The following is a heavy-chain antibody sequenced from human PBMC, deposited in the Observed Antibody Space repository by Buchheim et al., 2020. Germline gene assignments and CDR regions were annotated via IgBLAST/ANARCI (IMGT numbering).Heavy chain of an antibody. CDR3: ARMSAATDYYYGMDV. Sequence: QVQLVQSGAEVKKPGPSVKVSCKASGYTFTSYYMHWVRQAPGQGLEWMGMINPSGGSITYAQKLQGRVTMTRDTSTSTVYMELSSLRSEDTAVYYCARMSAATDYYYGMDVWGQGTT. J-gene: IGHJ6*02. D-gene: IGHD2-15*01. CDR1: GYTFTSYY. V-gene: IGHV1-46*01. CDR2: INPSGGSI.